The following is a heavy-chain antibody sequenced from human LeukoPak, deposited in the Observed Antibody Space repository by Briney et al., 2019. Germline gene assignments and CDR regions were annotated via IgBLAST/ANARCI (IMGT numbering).Heavy chain of an antibody. Sequence: SETLSLTCAVSGYSMSSGYYWGWIRQPPGKGLEWIGSIYHSGSTYYNPSLKSRVTISVDTSKNQFSLKLNSVTAADTAVYYCARDRSSSYTRGWFDPWGQGALVTVSS. CDR2: IYHSGST. CDR1: GYSMSSGYY. J-gene: IGHJ5*02. V-gene: IGHV4-38-2*02. CDR3: ARDRSSSYTRGWFDP. D-gene: IGHD6-13*01.